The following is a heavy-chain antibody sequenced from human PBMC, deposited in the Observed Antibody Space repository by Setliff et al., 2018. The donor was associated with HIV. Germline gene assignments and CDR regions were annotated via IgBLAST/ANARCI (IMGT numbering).Heavy chain of an antibody. Sequence: LRLSCAASGFTFSSYWMHWVRQAPGKGLVWVSRLNTDGSSTKYADSVKGRFTISRDNAKNTLYLQMDGLRGEDTAVYYCARGYYGSDLQNAMDVWGQGTTVTVSS. CDR2: LNTDGSST. V-gene: IGHV3-74*03. CDR1: GFTFSSYW. CDR3: ARGYYGSDLQNAMDV. J-gene: IGHJ6*02. D-gene: IGHD3-10*01.